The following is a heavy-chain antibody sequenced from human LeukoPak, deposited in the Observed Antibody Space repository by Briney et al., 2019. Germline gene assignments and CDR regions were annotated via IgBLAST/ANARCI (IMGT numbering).Heavy chain of an antibody. J-gene: IGHJ5*02. V-gene: IGHV4-61*02. CDR2: IYTSGST. CDR3: ARDRGEAAAFGFGWFDP. Sequence: SQTLSLTCTVSGGSISSGSYYWSWIRQPAGKGLEWIGRIYTSGSTNYNPSLKSRVTISVDTSKNQFSLKLSSVTAADTAVYYCARDRGEAAAFGFGWFDPWGQGTLVTVSS. CDR1: GGSISSGSYY. D-gene: IGHD6-13*01.